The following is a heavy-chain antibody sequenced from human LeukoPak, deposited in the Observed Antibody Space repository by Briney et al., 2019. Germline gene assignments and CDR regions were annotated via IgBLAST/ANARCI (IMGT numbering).Heavy chain of an antibody. CDR3: ATEGVGLTDAFDI. CDR1: GGTFSSYA. CDR2: IIPIFGTA. Sequence: ASVKVSCKASGGTFSSYAISWVRQAPGQGLEWMGRIIPIFGTANYALKFQGRVTITADKSTSTAYMELSSLRSEDTAVYYCATEGVGLTDAFDIWGQGTMVTVSS. D-gene: IGHD1-14*01. V-gene: IGHV1-69*06. J-gene: IGHJ3*02.